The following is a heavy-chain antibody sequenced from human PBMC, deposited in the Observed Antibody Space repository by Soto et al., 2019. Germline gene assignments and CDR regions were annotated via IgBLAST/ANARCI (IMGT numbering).Heavy chain of an antibody. J-gene: IGHJ4*02. D-gene: IGHD6-13*01. CDR2: ISESGGST. V-gene: IGHV3-23*01. Sequence: GGSLRLSCAASGFSFSDYAMSWVRQAPGKGLEWVSVISESGGSTHYADSVRGRFTVSRDNSKNSLSLRMNSLRDEDKAVYFCAKRSPYSSGWYSPIFDYWRQGALVTVSS. CDR1: GFSFSDYA. CDR3: AKRSPYSSGWYSPIFDY.